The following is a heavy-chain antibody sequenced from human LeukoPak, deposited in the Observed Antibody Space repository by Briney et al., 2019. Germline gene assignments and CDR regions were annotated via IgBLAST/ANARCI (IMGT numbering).Heavy chain of an antibody. J-gene: IGHJ4*02. Sequence: GGSLRLSCAASGFTFRHYAMHWVRQAPGKGLEWVAVISYDGSHQYSADSVKGRLSISRDNSRHTLYLQINSLRPEDTAVYYCARARNGTLKYWGQGTLVIVSS. V-gene: IGHV3-30*01. D-gene: IGHD1-26*01. CDR3: ARARNGTLKY. CDR1: GFTFRHYA. CDR2: ISYDGSHQ.